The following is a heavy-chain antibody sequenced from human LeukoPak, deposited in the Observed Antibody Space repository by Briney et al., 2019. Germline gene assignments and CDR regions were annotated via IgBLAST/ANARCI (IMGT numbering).Heavy chain of an antibody. Sequence: ASVKVSCKASGYTYTSYYIHWVRQAPGQGLEWMGVINPSGGGTSYAQKFQGRVTMTRDTSTSTVYMDLRSLRSEDTAVYFCARDMLAVPSNWFDPWGQGTLVTVSS. J-gene: IGHJ5*02. D-gene: IGHD2-8*01. CDR2: INPSGGGT. CDR3: ARDMLAVPSNWFDP. V-gene: IGHV1-46*01. CDR1: GYTYTSYY.